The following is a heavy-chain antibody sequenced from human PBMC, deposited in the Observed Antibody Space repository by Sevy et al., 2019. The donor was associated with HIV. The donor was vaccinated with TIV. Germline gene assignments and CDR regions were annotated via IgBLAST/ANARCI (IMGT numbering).Heavy chain of an antibody. CDR1: GFTFSSYS. Sequence: GGSLRLSCAASGFTFSSYSMNWVRQAPGKGLEWVSSISSSSSYIYYADSVKGRFTISRENAKNSLYLQMNSLRAEDTAVYYCASFSSTSWPFDYWGQGTLVTVSS. J-gene: IGHJ4*02. CDR3: ASFSSTSWPFDY. CDR2: ISSSSSYI. V-gene: IGHV3-21*01. D-gene: IGHD2-2*01.